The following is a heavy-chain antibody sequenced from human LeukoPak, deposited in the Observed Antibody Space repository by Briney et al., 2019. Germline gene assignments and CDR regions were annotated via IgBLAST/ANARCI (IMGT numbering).Heavy chain of an antibody. CDR2: ISSSSSTI. J-gene: IGHJ4*02. CDR1: GFTFSSYS. D-gene: IGHD5-18*01. V-gene: IGHV3-48*01. Sequence: GGSLRLSCAASGFTFSSYSMNWVRQAPGKGLEWVSYISSSSSTIYYADSVKGRFTISRDNAKNSLYLQMNSLRAEDTAVYYCARALGYSYGYHYYFDYWGQGTLVTVSS. CDR3: ARALGYSYGYHYYFDY.